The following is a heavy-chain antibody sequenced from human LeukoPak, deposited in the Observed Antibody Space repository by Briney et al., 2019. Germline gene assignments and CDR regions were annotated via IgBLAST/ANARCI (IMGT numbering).Heavy chain of an antibody. D-gene: IGHD1-7*01. Sequence: SETLSLTCSVSGGPISSSSYYWGWIRQPPGKGLEWIGNIYYSGRTYQKTSLKSRVTISIDTSKNQFSLRLTSVTAADTAFYYCARGSNSNLWYGWFDPWGQGTLVTVSS. V-gene: IGHV4-39*07. J-gene: IGHJ5*02. CDR2: IYYSGRT. CDR3: ARGSNSNLWYGWFDP. CDR1: GGPISSSSYY.